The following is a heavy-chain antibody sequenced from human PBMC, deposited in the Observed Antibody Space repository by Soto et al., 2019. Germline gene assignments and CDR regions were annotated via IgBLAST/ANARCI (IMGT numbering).Heavy chain of an antibody. CDR2: VSTRGDIT. CDR3: ARGDRGGSGSPASYYYSGLDV. D-gene: IGHD3-10*01. CDR1: GLNFNDYA. Sequence: EVQLLESGGDLVQPGGSLRLSCAASGLNFNDYAMTWVRQAPGKGLEWVSSVSTRGDITYYSDSVKGRFTISRDNSKNTVFLHMNSLTAEDTALYYCARGDRGGSGSPASYYYSGLDVWGQGTTVTVSS. J-gene: IGHJ6*02. V-gene: IGHV3-23*01.